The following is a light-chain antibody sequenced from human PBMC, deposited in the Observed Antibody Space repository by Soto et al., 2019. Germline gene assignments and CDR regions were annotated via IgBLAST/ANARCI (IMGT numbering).Light chain of an antibody. Sequence: DIQMTQSPSSLSASVGDRVNITCRTGQTIGTFLNWYQQKVGQAPKLLIFGASSLQSGVPSRFSGSGSGTDFTLTISSLQPEDFATYYCQQSYSTPALTFGGGTKVDIK. V-gene: IGKV1-39*01. CDR2: GAS. CDR1: QTIGTF. J-gene: IGKJ4*01. CDR3: QQSYSTPALT.